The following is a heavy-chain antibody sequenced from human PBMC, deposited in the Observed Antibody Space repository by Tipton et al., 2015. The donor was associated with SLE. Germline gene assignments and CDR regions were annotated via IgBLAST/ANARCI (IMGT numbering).Heavy chain of an antibody. D-gene: IGHD2-2*01. J-gene: IGHJ4*02. CDR3: ARRCQYQLLR. CDR2: INHSGST. V-gene: IGHV4-34*01. Sequence: SLTCAVYGGSFSGYYWSWIRQPPGKGLEWIGEINHSGSTNYNPSLKSRVTISVDTSKNQFSLKLSSVTAADTAVYYCARRCQYQLLRWGQGTLVTVSS. CDR1: GGSFSGYY.